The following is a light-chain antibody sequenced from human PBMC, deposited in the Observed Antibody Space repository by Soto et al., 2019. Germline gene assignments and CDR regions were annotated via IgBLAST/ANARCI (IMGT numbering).Light chain of an antibody. V-gene: IGLV2-8*01. CDR3: SPYAASNNLGV. J-gene: IGLJ2*01. CDR1: SSDVGGYNY. CDR2: EVS. Sequence: QSVLTQPPSASGSPGQSVTISCIGTSSDVGGYNYVSWYQQHPGKAPKLMIYEVSKRPSGVPDRFSGSKSGNTASLTVSGLQGEDEVDDGCSPYAASNNLGVFGGGTKLTVL.